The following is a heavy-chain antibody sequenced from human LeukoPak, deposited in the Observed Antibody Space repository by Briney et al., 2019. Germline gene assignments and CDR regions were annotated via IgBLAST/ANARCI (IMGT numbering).Heavy chain of an antibody. Sequence: SETLPLTCTVSGGSISDYYWSWIRQPPGKGLEWIGEIHYSGSTKYIFWLKSRVTISVDTSKKLFSLRLSSVTAADTAVYYCARHGGGYSFDIWGQGTMVTVSS. J-gene: IGHJ3*02. CDR2: IHYSGST. D-gene: IGHD5-18*01. V-gene: IGHV4-59*08. CDR3: ARHGGGYSFDI. CDR1: GGSISDYY.